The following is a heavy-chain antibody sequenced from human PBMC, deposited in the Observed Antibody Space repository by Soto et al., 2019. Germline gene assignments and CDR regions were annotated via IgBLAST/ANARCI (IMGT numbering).Heavy chain of an antibody. J-gene: IGHJ6*02. CDR1: GFTFSSYA. CDR3: ASGGSGCSSTSCHFYSYGMDV. D-gene: IGHD2-2*01. V-gene: IGHV3-30-3*01. Sequence: QVQLVESGGGVVQPGRSLRLSCAASGFTFSSYAMHWVRQAPGKGLEWVAVISYDGSNKYYADSVKGRFTISRDNSKNTLYLQMNSLRAEDTAVYYCASGGSGCSSTSCHFYSYGMDVWGQGTTVTVSS. CDR2: ISYDGSNK.